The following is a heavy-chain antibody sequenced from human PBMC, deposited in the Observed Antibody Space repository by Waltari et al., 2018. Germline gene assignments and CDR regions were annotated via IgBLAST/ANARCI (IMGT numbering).Heavy chain of an antibody. CDR2: IKEDGSEK. CDR3: ARGQY. J-gene: IGHJ4*02. Sequence: EVQLVESGGGLVQPGGSLRLSCEACGFTFRSSWMSWVRQAPGKGPEWVANIKEDGSEKNYVDSAKGRFTISRDNAKNSLYLQMNSLRGEDTAVYYCARGQYWGQGTLVIVSS. CDR1: GFTFRSSW. V-gene: IGHV3-7*01.